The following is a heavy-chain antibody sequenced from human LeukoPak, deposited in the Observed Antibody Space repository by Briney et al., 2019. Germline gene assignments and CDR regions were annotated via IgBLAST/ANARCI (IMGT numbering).Heavy chain of an antibody. J-gene: IGHJ4*02. CDR1: GGSISTTNW. D-gene: IGHD4-17*01. CDR2: IHYGGSA. Sequence: SETLSLTCDVSGGSISTTNWWTWVRQPPGKGLEWIGEIHYGGSATYNPSLNSRVSISLDKSKNQFSLKLRSVTAADTAVYYCARGSGTVPDCWGQGTLVTVSS. V-gene: IGHV4-4*02. CDR3: ARGSGTVPDC.